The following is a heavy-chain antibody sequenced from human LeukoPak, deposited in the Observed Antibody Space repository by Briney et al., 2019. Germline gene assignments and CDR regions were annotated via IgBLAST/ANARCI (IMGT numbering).Heavy chain of an antibody. V-gene: IGHV3-64*01. CDR3: ARQASPPSDLDY. J-gene: IGHJ4*02. CDR2: ISGGGGST. CDR1: GFTLSSYD. Sequence: GGSLRLSCAASGFTLSSYDMTWVRQAPGRGLEWVSTISGGGGSTYYANSVKGRFTISRDNSKNTLYLQMGSLRAEDMAVYYCARQASPPSDLDYWGQGTLVTVSS.